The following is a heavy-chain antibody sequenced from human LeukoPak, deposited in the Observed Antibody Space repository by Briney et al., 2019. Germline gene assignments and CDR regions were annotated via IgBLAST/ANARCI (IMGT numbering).Heavy chain of an antibody. Sequence: GASVKVSCKASGGTFSSYAISWVRQAPGQGLEWMGGIIPIFGTANYAQKFQGRVTITTDESTSTAYMELSSLRSEDTAVYYCARGPGSDYSNLAYYFDYWGQGTLVTVSS. D-gene: IGHD4-11*01. CDR2: IIPIFGTA. CDR3: ARGPGSDYSNLAYYFDY. V-gene: IGHV1-69*05. J-gene: IGHJ4*02. CDR1: GGTFSSYA.